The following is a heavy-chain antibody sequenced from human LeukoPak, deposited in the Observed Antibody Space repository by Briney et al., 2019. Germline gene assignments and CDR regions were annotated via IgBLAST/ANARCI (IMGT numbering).Heavy chain of an antibody. CDR1: GFSLSTSGVA. Sequence: SGPTLLKPPQPLTLTFTFSGFSLSTSGVAVGWIRQPPGKPLEWLAFIYWDDDERYSPSLRSRLTIIKDTSKNQVVLTMTNMDPVDTATYYCAHSSVGSSGWSDLDYWGQGTLVTVSS. CDR3: AHSSVGSSGWSDLDY. D-gene: IGHD6-19*01. J-gene: IGHJ4*02. V-gene: IGHV2-5*02. CDR2: IYWDDDE.